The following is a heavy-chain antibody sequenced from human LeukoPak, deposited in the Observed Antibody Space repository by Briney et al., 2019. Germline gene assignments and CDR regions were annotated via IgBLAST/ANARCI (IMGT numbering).Heavy chain of an antibody. V-gene: IGHV1-69*13. J-gene: IGHJ4*02. Sequence: SVKVSCKASGGTFSSYAISWVRQAPGQGLEWMGGITPIFGTANYAQKFQGRVTITADESTSTAYMELSSLRSEDTAVYYCARDVDYSNYYFDYWGQGTLVTVSS. CDR1: GGTFSSYA. CDR2: ITPIFGTA. CDR3: ARDVDYSNYYFDY. D-gene: IGHD4-11*01.